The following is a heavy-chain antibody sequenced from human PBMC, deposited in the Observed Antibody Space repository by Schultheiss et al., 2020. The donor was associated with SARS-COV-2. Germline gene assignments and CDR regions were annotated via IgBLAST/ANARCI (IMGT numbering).Heavy chain of an antibody. D-gene: IGHD6-13*01. Sequence: GGSLRLSCAASGFTVSSNYMSWVRQAPGKGLEWVSAISGSSGSTIYYADSVKGRFTISRDNSKNTLYLQMNSLRAEDTAVYYCAKDDGYSSSWYYFDYWGQGTLVTVSS. CDR1: GFTVSSNY. CDR3: AKDDGYSSSWYYFDY. J-gene: IGHJ4*02. V-gene: IGHV3-23*01. CDR2: ISGSSGSTI.